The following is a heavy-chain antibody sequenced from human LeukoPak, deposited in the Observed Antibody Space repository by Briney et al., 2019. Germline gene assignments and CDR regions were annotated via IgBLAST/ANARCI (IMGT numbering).Heavy chain of an antibody. CDR2: IFYRGST. Sequence: SETLSLTCGVSGGSISSYYWSWIRHPPGERGVWWGYIFYRGSTNYNPPLKTRLPITVDTSKTHLSLQLSSVTAADTAVYYGAGLWDCSGGSCYGWFDSWGQGTLVTVSS. CDR1: GGSISSYY. J-gene: IGHJ5*01. CDR3: AGLWDCSGGSCYGWFDS. D-gene: IGHD2-15*01. V-gene: IGHV4-59*13.